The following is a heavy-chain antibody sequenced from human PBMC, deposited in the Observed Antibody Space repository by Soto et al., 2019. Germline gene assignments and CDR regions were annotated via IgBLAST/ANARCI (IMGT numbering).Heavy chain of an antibody. CDR3: AKVAQGDPLISDYGMDV. J-gene: IGHJ6*02. Sequence: TGGSLRLSCTASGFPFSSYGMHWVRQAPGKGLEWVAVISYDGSNKYYADSVKGRFTGSRDNSKNTVYLQMNSLRAEDTAVYYCAKVAQGDPLISDYGMDVWGQGTTVTVSS. CDR1: GFPFSSYG. CDR2: ISYDGSNK. D-gene: IGHD2-21*02. V-gene: IGHV3-30*18.